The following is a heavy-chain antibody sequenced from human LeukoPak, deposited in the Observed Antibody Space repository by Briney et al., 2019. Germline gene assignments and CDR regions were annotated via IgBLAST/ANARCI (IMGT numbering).Heavy chain of an antibody. V-gene: IGHV4-39*07. J-gene: IGHJ5*02. CDR3: ARLSRGDTWFDP. CDR1: GGSISGSGYY. Sequence: SETLSLTCTVSGGSISGSGYYWSWIRQPPGKGLEWIGEINHSGSTNYNPSLKSRVTISVDTSKNQFSLKLSSVTAADTAVYYCARLSRGDTWFDPWGQGTLVTVSS. CDR2: INHSGST. D-gene: IGHD1-26*01.